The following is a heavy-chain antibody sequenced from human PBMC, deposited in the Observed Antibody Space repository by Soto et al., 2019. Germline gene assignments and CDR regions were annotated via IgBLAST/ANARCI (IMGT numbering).Heavy chain of an antibody. D-gene: IGHD2-2*01. CDR1: GGSISSYY. V-gene: IGHV4-59*08. Sequence: SETLSLTCTVSGGSISSYYWSWIRQPPGKGLEWIGYIYYSGSTNYNPSLKSRVTISVDTSKNQFSLKLSSVTAADTAVYYCARQGVPAAHWPTYYYYYYMDVWGKGTTVTVSS. CDR3: ARQGVPAAHWPTYYYYYYMDV. CDR2: IYYSGST. J-gene: IGHJ6*03.